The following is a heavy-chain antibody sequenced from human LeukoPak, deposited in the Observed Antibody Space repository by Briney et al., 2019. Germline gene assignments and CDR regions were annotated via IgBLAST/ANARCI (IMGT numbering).Heavy chain of an antibody. Sequence: ASVKVSCKASGYTFTSYAMNWVRQAPGQGLEWMGWINTNTGNPTYAQGFTGRFVFSLDTSVSSAYLQISSLKAEDTSVYYCARGWRSKFDIVVVPAARGFDYWGQGTLVTVSS. V-gene: IGHV7-4-1*02. CDR2: INTNTGNP. CDR3: ARGWRSKFDIVVVPAARGFDY. J-gene: IGHJ4*02. CDR1: GYTFTSYA. D-gene: IGHD2-2*01.